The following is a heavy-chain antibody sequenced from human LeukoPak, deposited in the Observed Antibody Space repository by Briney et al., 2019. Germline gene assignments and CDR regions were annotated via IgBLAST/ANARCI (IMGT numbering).Heavy chain of an antibody. Sequence: SETLSLTCTVSGGSISSYYWSWIRQPPGKGLEWIGYIYYSGSTNYNPSLKSRVTISVDTSKNQFSLKLSSVTAADTAVYYCARDGYSSGWYGYYFDYWGQGTLVTVSS. V-gene: IGHV4-59*12. D-gene: IGHD6-19*01. J-gene: IGHJ4*02. CDR3: ARDGYSSGWYGYYFDY. CDR1: GGSISSYY. CDR2: IYYSGST.